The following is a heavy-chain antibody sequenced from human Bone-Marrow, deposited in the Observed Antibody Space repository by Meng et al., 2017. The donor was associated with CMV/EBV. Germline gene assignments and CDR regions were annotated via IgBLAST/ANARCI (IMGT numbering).Heavy chain of an antibody. CDR2: IGTDGRSQ. CDR3: VTTIAGNTGLGGD. Sequence: GESLKISCAASGLRFSYYMIHWVRQAPGKGLEWVALIGTDGRSQYYANSVRGRFAMSRDNSKRTLSLKMNSLRSDDTAMYYCVTTIAGNTGLGGDWGQGNLVTVSS. D-gene: IGHD2-21*01. V-gene: IGHV3-30*02. J-gene: IGHJ4*02. CDR1: GLRFSYYM.